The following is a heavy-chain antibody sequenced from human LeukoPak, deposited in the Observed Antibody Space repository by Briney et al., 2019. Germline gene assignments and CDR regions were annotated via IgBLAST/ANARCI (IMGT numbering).Heavy chain of an antibody. CDR2: INPNGGGT. J-gene: IGHJ4*02. CDR3: ARDWGSLTGDVGGVDY. Sequence: ASVKVSCKASGYTFTGYYIRWVRQAPGQGLEWMGWINPNGGGTNYAQKFQGRITITRDTSVSTAYMELSRLRSDDTAVYYCARDWGSLTGDVGGVDYWGQGTPVIVSS. V-gene: IGHV1-2*02. D-gene: IGHD7-27*01. CDR1: GYTFTGYY.